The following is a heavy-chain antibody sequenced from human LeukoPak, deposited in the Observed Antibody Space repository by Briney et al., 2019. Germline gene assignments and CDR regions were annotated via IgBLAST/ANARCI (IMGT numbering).Heavy chain of an antibody. J-gene: IGHJ6*02. CDR3: ARRTAVAGNYYYYAMDV. V-gene: IGHV4-38-2*02. CDR1: GYSISSGYY. CDR2: IYHSGST. D-gene: IGHD6-19*01. Sequence: PSETLSLTCTVSGYSISSGYYWGWIRQPPGKGLEWIGSIYHSGSTYYNPSLKSRVTISVDTSKNQFSLNLSSVTAADTAVYYCARRTAVAGNYYYYAMDVWGQGTTVTVSS.